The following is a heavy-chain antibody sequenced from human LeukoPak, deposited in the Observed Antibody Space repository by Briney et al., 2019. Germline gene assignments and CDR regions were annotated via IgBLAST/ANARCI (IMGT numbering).Heavy chain of an antibody. CDR1: GGSISSGGYY. Sequence: SETLSLTCTVSGGSISSGGYYWSWIRQHPGKGLEWIGYIYYSGSTNYNPSLKSRVTISVDTSKNQFSLKLSSVTAADTAVYYCARGGYFDWLLRDWFDPWGQGTLVTVSS. D-gene: IGHD3-9*01. CDR2: IYYSGST. CDR3: ARGGYFDWLLRDWFDP. V-gene: IGHV4-61*08. J-gene: IGHJ5*02.